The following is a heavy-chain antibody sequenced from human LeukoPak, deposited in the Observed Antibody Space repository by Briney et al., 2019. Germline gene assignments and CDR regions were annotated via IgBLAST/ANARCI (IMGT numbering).Heavy chain of an antibody. V-gene: IGHV3-23*01. CDR1: GISLTNYA. J-gene: IGHJ4*02. CDR2: ISDRGSST. CDR3: AKRGVVIRGLLVTGYHQEAYHYDF. Sequence: GRSLRLSCVVSGISLTNYAMTWGRQAPGPGLGWVSYISDRGSSTTYANSVKGRFTISRDTSFNTLYLQMNSLRAEDTALYFCAKRGVVIRGLLVTGYHQEAYHYDFWGQGVLVSVSS. D-gene: IGHD3-10*01.